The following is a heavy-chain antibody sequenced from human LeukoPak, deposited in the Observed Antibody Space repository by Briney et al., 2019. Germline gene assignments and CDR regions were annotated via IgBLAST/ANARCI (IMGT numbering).Heavy chain of an antibody. D-gene: IGHD3-22*01. Sequence: SETLSLTCTVSGGSISSSSYYWGWIRQPPGKGLEWIGSIYYSGSTYYNPSLKSRVTISVDTSKNQFSLKLSSVTAADTAVYYCATSDNYDSSNLGAFDIWGQGTMVTVSS. CDR3: ATSDNYDSSNLGAFDI. CDR1: GGSISSSSYY. V-gene: IGHV4-39*07. CDR2: IYYSGST. J-gene: IGHJ3*02.